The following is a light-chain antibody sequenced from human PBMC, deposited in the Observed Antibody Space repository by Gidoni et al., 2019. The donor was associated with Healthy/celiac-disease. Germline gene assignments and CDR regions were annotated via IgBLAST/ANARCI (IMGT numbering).Light chain of an antibody. CDR2: QDS. J-gene: IGLJ1*01. V-gene: IGLV3-1*01. CDR1: KLGDKY. CDR3: QAWDSGLYV. Sequence: SYELTQPPSVSVPPGQTASITCSGDKLGDKYACWYQQKPGQSPVLVIYQDSKRPSGIPERFSGSNSGNTATLTISGTQAMDEADYYCQAWDSGLYVFGTGTKVTVL.